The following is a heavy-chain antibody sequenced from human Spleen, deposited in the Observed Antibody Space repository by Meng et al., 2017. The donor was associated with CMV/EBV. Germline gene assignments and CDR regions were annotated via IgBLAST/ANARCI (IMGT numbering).Heavy chain of an antibody. Sequence: GESLKISCAASGFSVSSNYMTWVRQAPGKGLDWVSVIYVAGTTYYADSVKGRFTISRDNSKNTLYLQMNSLRAEDTAVYYCARAVYYDSSAFDYWGQGTLVTVSS. J-gene: IGHJ4*02. D-gene: IGHD3-22*01. CDR3: ARAVYYDSSAFDY. V-gene: IGHV3-66*01. CDR1: GFSVSSNY. CDR2: IYVAGTT.